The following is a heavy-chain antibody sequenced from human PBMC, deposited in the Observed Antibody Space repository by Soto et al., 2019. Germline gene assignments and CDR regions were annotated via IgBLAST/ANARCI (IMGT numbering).Heavy chain of an antibody. D-gene: IGHD6-6*01. V-gene: IGHV3-7*03. Sequence: EVQLLGSGGGLVQPGGSLRLSCVGSGFTFSTYWTNWVRQVPGMRLERVANINTDGAVGMYVDSVKGRFPPSRDNARNSLEIQISSRRVDGTAVNLSASCWGHEYNYWCQG. CDR1: GFTFSTYW. J-gene: IGHJ4*02. CDR3: ASCWGHEYNY. CDR2: INTDGAVG.